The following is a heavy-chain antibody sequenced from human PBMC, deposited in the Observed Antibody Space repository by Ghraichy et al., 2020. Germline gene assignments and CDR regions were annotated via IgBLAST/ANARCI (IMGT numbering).Heavy chain of an antibody. CDR3: AKDRDQHGAGSRALDV. CDR2: ISGSGGRT. CDR1: GFNFRNYD. D-gene: IGHD3-10*01. J-gene: IGHJ3*01. Sequence: LSLTREASGFNFRNYDMSWVRQAPGKGLEWVTGISGSGGRTYSADSAKGRFTISRDNSKNTVYLQMNSLRAEDTALYFCAKDRDQHGAGSRALDVWGQGTLVTVSS. V-gene: IGHV3-23*01.